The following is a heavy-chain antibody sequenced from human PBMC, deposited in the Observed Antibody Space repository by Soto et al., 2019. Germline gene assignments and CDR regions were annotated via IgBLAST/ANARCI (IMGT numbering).Heavy chain of an antibody. CDR1: GFTFSAHG. J-gene: IGHJ4*02. CDR3: ARDIIHDSSGAFDY. Sequence: PGGSLRLSCAASGFTFSAHGMHWVRQAPGKGLEWVAVIWFDENNKYYADSVKGRFTISRDNSKNTVNLQMNGLRAEDTAVYYCARDIIHDSSGAFDYWGQGTQVTVSS. V-gene: IGHV3-33*01. CDR2: IWFDENNK. D-gene: IGHD3-22*01.